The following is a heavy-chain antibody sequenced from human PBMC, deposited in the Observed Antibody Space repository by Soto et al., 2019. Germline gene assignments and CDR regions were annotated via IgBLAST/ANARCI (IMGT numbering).Heavy chain of an antibody. CDR1: GFTVSSNY. CDR2: IYSGGST. J-gene: IGHJ6*02. CDR3: ARLLGPRLNCSSTSCYPYYYYGMDV. V-gene: IGHV3-53*02. Sequence: EVQLVETGGGLIQPGGSLRLSCAASGFTVSSNYMSWVRQAPGKGLEWVSDIYSGGSTYYADSVKGRFTISRDNSKNTLYLQMTSLRAEDTAVYYCARLLGPRLNCSSTSCYPYYYYGMDVWGQGTTVTVSS. D-gene: IGHD2-2*01.